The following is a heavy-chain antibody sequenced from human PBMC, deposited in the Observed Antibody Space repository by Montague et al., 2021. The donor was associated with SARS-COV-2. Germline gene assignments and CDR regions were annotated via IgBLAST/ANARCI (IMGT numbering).Heavy chain of an antibody. CDR2: IYYSGST. D-gene: IGHD2-15*01. CDR1: GGSISTYY. J-gene: IGHJ4*02. V-gene: IGHV4-59*01. CDR3: ASPGGYCTGGSCYYVY. Sequence: SETLSLTCSVSGGSISTYYWSWIRQPPGKGLEWIGYIYYSGSTNYNPPLKSRVTISIDTSKNQLSLELSSVTAADMAVYYCASPGGYCTGGSCYYVYWGQGTLVTVSS.